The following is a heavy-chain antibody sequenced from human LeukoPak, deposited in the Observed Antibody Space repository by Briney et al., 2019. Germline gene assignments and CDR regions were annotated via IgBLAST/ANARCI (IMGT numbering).Heavy chain of an antibody. CDR2: IKSKTDGGTT. J-gene: IGHJ4*02. V-gene: IGHV3-15*01. CDR3: TTATWGYYYDSSGYGFDY. D-gene: IGHD3-22*01. CDR1: GFTFSNAW. Sequence: PGGSLRLSYAASGFTFSNAWMSWVRQAPGKGLEWVGRIKSKTDGGTTDYAAPVKGRFTISRDDSKNTLYLQMNSLKTEDTAVYYCTTATWGYYYDSSGYGFDYWGQGTLVTVSS.